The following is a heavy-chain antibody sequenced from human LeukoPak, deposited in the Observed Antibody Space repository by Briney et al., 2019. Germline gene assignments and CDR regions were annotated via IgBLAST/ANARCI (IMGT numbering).Heavy chain of an antibody. J-gene: IGHJ4*02. CDR3: AREPADYVWGSYRPYFDY. CDR1: GGTFGSYA. V-gene: IGHV1-69*05. D-gene: IGHD3-16*02. CDR2: IIPIFGTA. Sequence: SVKVSCKASGGTFGSYAISWVRQAPGQGLEWMGRIIPIFGTANYAQKFQGRVTITTDESTSTAYMELSSLRSEDTAVYYCAREPADYVWGSYRPYFDYWGQGTLVTVSS.